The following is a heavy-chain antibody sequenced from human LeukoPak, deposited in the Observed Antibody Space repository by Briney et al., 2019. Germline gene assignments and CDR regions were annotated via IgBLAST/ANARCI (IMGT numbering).Heavy chain of an antibody. CDR1: GYTFTGYY. D-gene: IGHD3-9*01. CDR3: ARVKDDILTGYQTYYYYYMDV. V-gene: IGHV1-2*04. J-gene: IGHJ6*03. CDR2: INPNSGGT. Sequence: ASVKVSCKASGYTFTGYYMHWVRQAPGQGLEWMGWINPNSGGTNYAQKFQGWVTMTRDTSISTAYMELSRLRSDDTAVYYCARVKDDILTGYQTYYYYYMDVWGKGTTVTVSS.